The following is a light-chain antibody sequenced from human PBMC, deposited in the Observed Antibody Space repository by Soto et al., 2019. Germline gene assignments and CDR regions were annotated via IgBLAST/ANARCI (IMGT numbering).Light chain of an antibody. CDR1: QGVSRK. CDR3: QQYHTWPIT. CDR2: GAS. V-gene: IGKV3-15*01. Sequence: DIVLTQPPVTPSVARGGTVTFSCRASQGVSRKLAWYQHKPGQAPRLLISGASTGATGIPAMFSGSGSATEFTITISSMQSEDCAIYYCQQYHTWPITFGGGTKVDIK. J-gene: IGKJ4*01.